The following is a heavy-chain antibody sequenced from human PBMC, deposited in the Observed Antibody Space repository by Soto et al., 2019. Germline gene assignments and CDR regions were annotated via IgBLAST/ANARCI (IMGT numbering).Heavy chain of an antibody. V-gene: IGHV3-30*18. Sequence: QVQLVESGGGVVQPGRSLRLSCSASGFIYSSCAMHWVRQVPGKGLEWLAVVSHDGTLYPYADSVKGRFTISRDNSRKMLCLQMNSLRPDDTAVYYCVKDRSDTWSVDYGGQGTLVTVSS. D-gene: IGHD2-8*02. CDR1: GFIYSSCA. J-gene: IGHJ4*02. CDR3: VKDRSDTWSVDY. CDR2: VSHDGTLY.